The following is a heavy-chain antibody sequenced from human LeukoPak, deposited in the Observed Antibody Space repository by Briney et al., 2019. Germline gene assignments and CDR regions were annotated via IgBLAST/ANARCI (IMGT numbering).Heavy chain of an antibody. D-gene: IGHD6-6*01. CDR1: GFSLSTSRMC. J-gene: IGHJ6*03. Sequence: SGPALVKPTQTLTLTCTFSGFSLSTSRMCVSWVRQPPGKALEWLALIDWDDDKYYTTSLKTRLTIYKDTSKNQVVLKMANMDPVDTATYYCARMAAPIAARGIYYYYYYMDVWGKGTTVTVSS. CDR3: ARMAAPIAARGIYYYYYYMDV. CDR2: IDWDDDK. V-gene: IGHV2-70*20.